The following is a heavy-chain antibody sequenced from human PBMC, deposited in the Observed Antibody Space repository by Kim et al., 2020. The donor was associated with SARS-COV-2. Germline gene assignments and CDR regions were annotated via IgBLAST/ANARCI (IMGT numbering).Heavy chain of an antibody. CDR3: ASRSTGYVWDECDY. D-gene: IGHD3-16*01. Sequence: KGPSTIARDNARNTLYLQMNSLHDEDTAVYYCASRSTGYVWDECDYWGQGTLVTVSS. J-gene: IGHJ4*02. V-gene: IGHV3-74*01.